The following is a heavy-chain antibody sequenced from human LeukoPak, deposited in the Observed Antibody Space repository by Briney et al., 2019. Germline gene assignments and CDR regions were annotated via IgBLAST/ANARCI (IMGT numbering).Heavy chain of an antibody. D-gene: IGHD3-10*01. CDR1: GGSISSYY. J-gene: IGHJ4*02. CDR2: IYTSGST. CDR3: ARRFITTVRGVMSDGDY. V-gene: IGHV4-4*07. Sequence: PSETLSLTCTVSGGSISSYYWSWIRQPAGKGLEWIGRIYTSGSTNYNPSLKSRVTISVDTSKNQFSLKLSSVTAADTAVYYCARRFITTVRGVMSDGDYWGQGTLVTVSS.